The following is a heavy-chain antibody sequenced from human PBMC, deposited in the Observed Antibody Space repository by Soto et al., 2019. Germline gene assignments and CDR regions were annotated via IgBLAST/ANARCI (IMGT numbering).Heavy chain of an antibody. CDR1: GGTFSSYA. CDR3: ARGRIAAAGTTLNRFDP. V-gene: IGHV1-69*13. Sequence: SVKVSCKASGGTFSSYAISWVRQAPGQGLEWMGGIIPIFGTANYAQKFQGRVTITADESTSTAYMELSSLRSEDTAVYYCARGRIAAAGTTLNRFDPWGQGTLVT. CDR2: IIPIFGTA. D-gene: IGHD6-13*01. J-gene: IGHJ5*02.